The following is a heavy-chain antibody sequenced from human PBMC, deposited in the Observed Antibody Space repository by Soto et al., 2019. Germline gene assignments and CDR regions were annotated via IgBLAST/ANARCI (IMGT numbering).Heavy chain of an antibody. CDR2: INSDGSST. CDR1: GFTFSSYW. V-gene: IGHV3-74*01. D-gene: IGHD6-6*01. J-gene: IGHJ3*02. CDR3: ARVELVVYRDAFDI. Sequence: QPGXSLRLSCAASGFTFSSYWMHWVRQAPGKGLVWVSRINSDGSSTSYADSVKGRFTISRDNAKNTLYLQMNSLRAEDTAVYYCARVELVVYRDAFDIWGQGTMVTVSS.